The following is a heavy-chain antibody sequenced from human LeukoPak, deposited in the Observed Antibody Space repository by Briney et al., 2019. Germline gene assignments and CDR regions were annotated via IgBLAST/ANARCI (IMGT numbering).Heavy chain of an antibody. CDR1: GYTFTTYY. J-gene: IGHJ5*02. V-gene: IGHV1-46*01. CDR2: INPSGAST. Sequence: GASVKVSCKASGYTFTTYYIHWVRQAPGQGREGMGFINPSGASTSYAQNFLDRVTLTRDMSTSTVNMELTSLRSEDTAVYYCARGRYGSSAIINGFDPWGQGTLVTVSS. CDR3: ARGRYGSSAIINGFDP. D-gene: IGHD6-6*01.